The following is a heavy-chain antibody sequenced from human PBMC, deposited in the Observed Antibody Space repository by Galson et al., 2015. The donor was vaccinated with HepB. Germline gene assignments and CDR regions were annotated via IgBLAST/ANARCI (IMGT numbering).Heavy chain of an antibody. CDR3: ARGGSSSTSIPDAFDI. J-gene: IGHJ3*02. CDR1: GYTFTSYY. V-gene: IGHV1-46*01. Sequence: SVKVSCKASGYTFTSYYMHWVRQAPGQGLEWMGIINPSGGSTSYAQKFQGRVTMTRDTSTSTVYMELSSLRSEDTAVYYCARGGSSSTSIPDAFDIWGQGTMVTVSS. CDR2: INPSGGST. D-gene: IGHD2-2*01.